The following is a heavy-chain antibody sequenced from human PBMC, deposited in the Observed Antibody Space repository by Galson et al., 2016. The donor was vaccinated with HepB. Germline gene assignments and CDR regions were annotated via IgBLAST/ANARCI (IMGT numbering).Heavy chain of an antibody. CDR3: ARDHHYGFWDYSYYYGMDV. V-gene: IGHV3-48*01. CDR1: GFTFSSYT. Sequence: SLRLSCAASGFTFSSYTMNWVRQAPGKGLEWASYISRSSSSIYYADSVKGRFTISRDNARNSLYLQMNSLRAEDTAVYYCARDHHYGFWDYSYYYGMDVWGQGTTVPVSS. J-gene: IGHJ6*02. CDR2: ISRSSSSI. D-gene: IGHD3-3*01.